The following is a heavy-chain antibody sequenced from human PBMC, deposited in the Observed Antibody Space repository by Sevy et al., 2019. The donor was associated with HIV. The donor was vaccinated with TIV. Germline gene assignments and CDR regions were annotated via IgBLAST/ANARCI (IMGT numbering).Heavy chain of an antibody. CDR2: IWYDGINR. CDR3: AKVLNPALESMMEVTVRSLKGFDV. Sequence: GGSLRLSCAASGFTFSSYGMHWVRQAPGKGLEWVAVIWYDGINRYYADSVKGRFTISRDNSKNTLYLQMNSLRAEDTAVYYCAKVLNPALESMMEVTVRSLKGFDVWGQGTMVTVSS. D-gene: IGHD3-22*01. J-gene: IGHJ3*01. V-gene: IGHV3-33*06. CDR1: GFTFSSYG.